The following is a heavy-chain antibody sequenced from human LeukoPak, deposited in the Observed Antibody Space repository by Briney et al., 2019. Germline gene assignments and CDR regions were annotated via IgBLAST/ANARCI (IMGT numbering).Heavy chain of an antibody. D-gene: IGHD6-19*01. CDR1: GFTFSNYA. V-gene: IGHV3-23*01. CDR3: AKDPHDSGGWYGGINY. Sequence: GGSLRLSCAASGFTFSNYAMSWVRQAPGKGLEWVSSISGSGDSTNYADSVKGRFTISRDNSKNTLYLQMNSLRVEDTAIYYCAKDPHDSGGWYGGINYWGQGTLVTVSS. J-gene: IGHJ4*02. CDR2: ISGSGDST.